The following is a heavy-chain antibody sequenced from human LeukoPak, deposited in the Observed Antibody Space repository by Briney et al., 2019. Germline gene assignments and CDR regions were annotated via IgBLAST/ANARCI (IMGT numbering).Heavy chain of an antibody. CDR1: GYTFTSYD. V-gene: IGHV1-8*01. Sequence: ASVKVSCKSSGYTFTSYDINWVRQATGQGLGWVGYIDPNNGKTGYAPKFQGRVTMTTDTSISTAYMELSSMRSEDTAVYYCASRYCSSTSCKPGGAFDISGERTTVT. CDR2: IDPNNGKT. D-gene: IGHD2-2*01. J-gene: IGHJ3*02. CDR3: ASRYCSSTSCKPGGAFDI.